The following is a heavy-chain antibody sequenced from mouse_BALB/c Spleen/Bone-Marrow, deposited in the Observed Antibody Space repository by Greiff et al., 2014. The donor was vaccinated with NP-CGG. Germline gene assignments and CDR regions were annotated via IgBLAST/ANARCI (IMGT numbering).Heavy chain of an antibody. Sequence: EVKLMESGGGLVKPGGSLKLSCVASGFTFSTYAMSWVRQTPEKRLDGVASISSGGRTYYPDSVKGRFTISRDNARNILYLQMSSLRSEDTAMYYCARRGVITTVVSTDYAMDYWGQGTSVTVSS. V-gene: IGHV5-6-5*01. CDR1: GFTFSTYA. D-gene: IGHD1-1*01. CDR2: ISSGGRT. CDR3: ARRGVITTVVSTDYAMDY. J-gene: IGHJ4*01.